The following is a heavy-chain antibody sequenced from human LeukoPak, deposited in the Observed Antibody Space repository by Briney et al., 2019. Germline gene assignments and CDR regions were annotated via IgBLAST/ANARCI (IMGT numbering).Heavy chain of an antibody. CDR2: IWYDGSNK. CDR3: ARVGALYSSGWYGSYYYGMDV. CDR1: GFTFSSYG. V-gene: IGHV3-33*01. J-gene: IGHJ6*02. Sequence: GGSLRLSCAASGFTFSSYGMHWVRQAPGKGLEWVAVIWYDGSNKYYADSVKGRFTISRDNSKNTLYLQMNSLRAEDTAVYYCARVGALYSSGWYGSYYYGMDVWGQGTTVTVSS. D-gene: IGHD6-19*01.